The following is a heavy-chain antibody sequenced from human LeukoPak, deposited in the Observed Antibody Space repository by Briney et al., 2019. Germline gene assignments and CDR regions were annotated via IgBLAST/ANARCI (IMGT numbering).Heavy chain of an antibody. CDR2: ISAYNGNT. Sequence: ASVKVSCKASGYTFTSYDINWVRQAPGQGLEWMGWISAYNGNTNYAQKLQGRVTMTTDTSTSTAYMELRSLRSDDTAVYYCARLPVVKSRRYFDYWGQGTLVTVSS. V-gene: IGHV1-18*01. D-gene: IGHD4-23*01. CDR1: GYTFTSYD. CDR3: ARLPVVKSRRYFDY. J-gene: IGHJ4*02.